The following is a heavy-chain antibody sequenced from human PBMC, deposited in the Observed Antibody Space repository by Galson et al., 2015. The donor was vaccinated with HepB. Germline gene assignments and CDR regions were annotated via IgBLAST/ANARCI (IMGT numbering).Heavy chain of an antibody. CDR1: GFTVTSNS. Sequence: SLRLSCAASGFTVTSNSMSWVRQAPGKGLEWVSIIYGGGGTNYTGSVEGRFTLPPDNSKKTVNLQMNSVRVDDTGVYYCARGGSWFAGYFDLWGQGTLVTVSS. CDR2: IYGGGGT. D-gene: IGHD6-13*01. CDR3: ARGGSWFAGYFDL. V-gene: IGHV3-53*01. J-gene: IGHJ4*02.